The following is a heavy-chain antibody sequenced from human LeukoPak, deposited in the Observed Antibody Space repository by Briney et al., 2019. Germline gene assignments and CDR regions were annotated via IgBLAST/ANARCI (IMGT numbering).Heavy chain of an antibody. D-gene: IGHD4-17*01. CDR2: IYYSGST. Sequence: SETLSLTCTVSGGSISSYYWSWIRQPPGKGLEWIGYIYYSGSTNYNPSLKSRVTISVDTSKNQFSLKLSSVTAADTAMYYCAATDYGDYFFNWFDPWGQGTLVTVSS. J-gene: IGHJ5*02. CDR3: AATDYGDYFFNWFDP. V-gene: IGHV4-59*01. CDR1: GGSISSYY.